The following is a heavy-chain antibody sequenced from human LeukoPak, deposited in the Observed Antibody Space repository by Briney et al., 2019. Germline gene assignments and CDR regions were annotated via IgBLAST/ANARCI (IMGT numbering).Heavy chain of an antibody. CDR2: IYSSGNA. CDR3: ARGVVITGLDY. Sequence: SETLSLTCTVSGGSISSSSYYWGWIRQPPGKGLEWIGSIYSSGNANYNPSLKSRVTISVDTSKNQFSLMLTSVTAADTAVYXXARGVVITGLDYWGQGTLVTVSS. D-gene: IGHD3-3*01. CDR1: GGSISSSSYY. J-gene: IGHJ4*02. V-gene: IGHV4-61*05.